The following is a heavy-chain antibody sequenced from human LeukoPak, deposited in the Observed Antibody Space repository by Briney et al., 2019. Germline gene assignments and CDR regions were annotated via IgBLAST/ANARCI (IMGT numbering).Heavy chain of an antibody. CDR2: IKLDESEK. CDR3: ARGGGLDV. CDR1: GFTFGKYW. Sequence: QAGGSLRLSCVASGFTFGKYWMSWVRQAPGKGLEWVANIKLDESEKNYVDSVKGRFTISRDNTKNSLYLQMNSLRVEDTAVFYCARGGGLDVWGQGATVTVSS. V-gene: IGHV3-7*03. J-gene: IGHJ6*02.